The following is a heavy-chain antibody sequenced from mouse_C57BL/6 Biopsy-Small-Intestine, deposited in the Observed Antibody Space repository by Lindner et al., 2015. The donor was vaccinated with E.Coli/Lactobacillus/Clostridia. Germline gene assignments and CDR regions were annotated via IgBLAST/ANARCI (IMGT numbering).Heavy chain of an antibody. D-gene: IGHD1-1*01. CDR1: GYIFISYY. CDR3: ARGYDSSGYYIISDF. Sequence: SVKVSCKASGYIFISYYMHWVRQAPGQGLEWMGVINPSGDTTSYAQQFQGRVTVASDTSTRTVYMELTSLRYDDTAVYYCARGYDSSGYYIISDFWGQGTVVTVSS. V-gene: IGHV1S61*01. J-gene: IGHJ4*01. CDR2: INPSGDTT.